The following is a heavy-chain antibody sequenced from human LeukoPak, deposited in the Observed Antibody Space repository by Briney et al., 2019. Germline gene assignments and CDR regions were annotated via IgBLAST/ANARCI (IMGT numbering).Heavy chain of an antibody. CDR2: IYHSGST. Sequence: SQTLSLTCTVSGGSISSGGYYWSWIRQPPGKGLEWIGEIYHSGSTNYNPSLKSRVTISVDKSKNQFSLKLSSVTAADTAVYYCARDMILGGDYGDYLSYGGGNAFDIWGQGTMVTVSS. J-gene: IGHJ3*02. CDR3: ARDMILGGDYGDYLSYGGGNAFDI. V-gene: IGHV4-30-2*01. CDR1: GGSISSGGYY. D-gene: IGHD4-17*01.